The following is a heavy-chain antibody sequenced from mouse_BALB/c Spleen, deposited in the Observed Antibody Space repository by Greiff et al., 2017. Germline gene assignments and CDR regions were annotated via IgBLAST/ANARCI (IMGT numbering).Heavy chain of an antibody. CDR3: AKHGDYYGSSSYWYFDV. Sequence: VMLVESGPGLVAPSQSLSITCTVSGFSLTSYGVHWVRQPPGKGLEWLGVIWGGGSTYYNSALKSRLSISKDNSKSQVFLKMNSLQTDDTAMYYCAKHGDYYGSSSYWYFDVWGAGTTVTVSS. V-gene: IGHV2-9*01. CDR2: IWGGGST. CDR1: GFSLTSYG. D-gene: IGHD1-1*01. J-gene: IGHJ1*01.